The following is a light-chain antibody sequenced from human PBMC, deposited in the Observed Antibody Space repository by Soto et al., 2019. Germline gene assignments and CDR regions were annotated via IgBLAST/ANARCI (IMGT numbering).Light chain of an antibody. CDR2: NND. V-gene: IGLV1-44*01. J-gene: IGLJ1*01. CDR3: AAWDDRLKGYV. CDR1: GSNFGSNT. Sequence: QSVLTQPPSASGTPGHRVTISCSGSGSNFGSNTVNWYQHLPGTAPKLLIYNNDQRPSGVPDRFSGSKSGTSAPLAISGLQSDDEADYYCAAWDDRLKGYVFGTGTKVTVL.